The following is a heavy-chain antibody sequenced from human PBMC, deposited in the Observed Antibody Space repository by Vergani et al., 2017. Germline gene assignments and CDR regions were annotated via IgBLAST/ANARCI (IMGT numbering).Heavy chain of an antibody. Sequence: QVQLVQSGAEVKKPGASVKVSCKASGYTFTSYGISWVRQAPGQGLEWMGWISAYNGNTNYAQKLQGRVTMTTDTSTSTAYMELRSLRSDDTDVYYCARDPGVGYSGYDPPETRYYYMDVWGKGTTVTVSS. CDR2: ISAYNGNT. CDR1: GYTFTSYG. V-gene: IGHV1-18*01. J-gene: IGHJ6*03. CDR3: ARDPGVGYSGYDPPETRYYYMDV. D-gene: IGHD5-12*01.